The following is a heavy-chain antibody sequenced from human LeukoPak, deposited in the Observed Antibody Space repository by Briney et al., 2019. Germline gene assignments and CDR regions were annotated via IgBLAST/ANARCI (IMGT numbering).Heavy chain of an antibody. CDR3: ARVSRRDGYNYDY. CDR2: IYYSGST. CDR1: GGSVSSGSHY. J-gene: IGHJ4*02. V-gene: IGHV4-61*01. D-gene: IGHD5-24*01. Sequence: SETLSLTCTVSGGSVSSGSHYWSWIRQSPGKGLEWIVYIYYSGSTNYNPSLKSRITISVDTSKNQFSLKLTSVTAADTAVYYCARVSRRDGYNYDYWGQGTLVTVSS.